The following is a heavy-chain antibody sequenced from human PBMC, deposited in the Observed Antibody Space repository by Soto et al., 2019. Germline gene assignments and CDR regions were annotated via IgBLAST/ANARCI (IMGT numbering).Heavy chain of an antibody. CDR3: AREGVVVAATLYYYYGMDV. V-gene: IGHV1-18*01. CDR2: ISAYNGNT. CDR1: GYTFTSYG. D-gene: IGHD2-15*01. Sequence: QVQLVQSGAEVKKPGASVKVSCKASGYTFTSYGIIWVRQAPGQGLEWMGWISAYNGNTNYAQKLQGRVTMTTDTSTSTAYMELRSLRSDDTAVYDCAREGVVVAATLYYYYGMDVWGQGTTVTVSS. J-gene: IGHJ6*02.